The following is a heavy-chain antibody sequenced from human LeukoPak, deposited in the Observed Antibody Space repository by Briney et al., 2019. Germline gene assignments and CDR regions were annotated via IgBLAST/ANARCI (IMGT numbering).Heavy chain of an antibody. CDR1: GGTFSSYA. D-gene: IGHD1-14*01. J-gene: IGHJ4*02. Sequence: SVKVSCKGCGGTFSSYAISWVRQAPGQGLEWMGGIIPIFGTANYAQRFQGRVTITADESTSTAYMELSSLRSEDTAVYYCARTTAWARTKFDYWGQGTLVTVSS. CDR3: ARTTAWARTKFDY. CDR2: IIPIFGTA. V-gene: IGHV1-69*13.